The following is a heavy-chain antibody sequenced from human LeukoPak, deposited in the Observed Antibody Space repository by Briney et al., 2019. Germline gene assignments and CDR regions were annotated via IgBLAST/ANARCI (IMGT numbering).Heavy chain of an antibody. CDR3: ARDLWIYS. J-gene: IGHJ4*02. Sequence: GGSLRLSCAASGFTFSASNMNRLRQAPGKGLEWVSYISTSGVIYYSDSVKGRFTISRDNAKHALYLQMNSLRDEDTAVYYCARDLWIYSGGQGIRVTVSS. V-gene: IGHV3-69-1*01. CDR1: GFTFSASN. CDR2: ISTSGVI. D-gene: IGHD5-12*01.